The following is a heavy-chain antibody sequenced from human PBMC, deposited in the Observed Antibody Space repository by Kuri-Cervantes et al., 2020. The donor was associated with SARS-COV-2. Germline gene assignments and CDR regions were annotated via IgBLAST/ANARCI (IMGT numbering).Heavy chain of an antibody. J-gene: IGHJ3*02. CDR3: ARDAQWELLSDAFDI. V-gene: IGHV3-13*01. CDR2: IGTAGDT. Sequence: GGSLRLSCAASGFTFSSYDMHWARQATGKGLEWVSAIGTAGDTYYPGSVKGRFTISRENAKNSLYLQMNSLRAEDTAVYYCARDAQWELLSDAFDIWGQGTMVTVSS. CDR1: GFTFSSYD. D-gene: IGHD1-26*01.